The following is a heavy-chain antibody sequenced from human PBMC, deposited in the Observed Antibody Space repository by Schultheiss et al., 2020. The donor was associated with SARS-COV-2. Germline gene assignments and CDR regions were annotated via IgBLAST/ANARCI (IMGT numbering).Heavy chain of an antibody. CDR1: GGSISSYY. D-gene: IGHD2-21*02. J-gene: IGHJ6*02. Sequence: SETLSLTCTVSGGSISSYYWSWIRQPPGKGLEWIGYIYYSGSTNYNPSLKSRVTISVDTSKNQFSLKLSSVTAADTAVYYCARSPYCGGDCYSDYYYYYGMDVCGQGTTVTVSS. V-gene: IGHV4-59*08. CDR3: ARSPYCGGDCYSDYYYYYGMDV. CDR2: IYYSGST.